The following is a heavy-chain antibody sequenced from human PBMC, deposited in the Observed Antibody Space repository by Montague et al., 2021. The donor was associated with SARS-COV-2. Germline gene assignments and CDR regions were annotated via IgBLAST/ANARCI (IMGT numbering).Heavy chain of an antibody. D-gene: IGHD3-22*01. V-gene: IGHV4-31*03. Sequence: TLSLTCTVSGGSISSGGYYWSWIRQHPGKGLEWIGYIYYSGSTYYNPSLKSRVTISVDTSKNQFSLKLSSVTAADTAVYYCARARITMIVVVSAFDIWGQGTMVTVPS. J-gene: IGHJ3*02. CDR2: IYYSGST. CDR1: GGSISSGGYY. CDR3: ARARITMIVVVSAFDI.